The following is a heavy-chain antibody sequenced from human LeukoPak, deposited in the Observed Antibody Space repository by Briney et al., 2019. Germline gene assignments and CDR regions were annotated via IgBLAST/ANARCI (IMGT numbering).Heavy chain of an antibody. D-gene: IGHD2-15*01. CDR2: IYYSGST. CDR3: ARRRYCSGGSCYGAVDY. CDR1: GGSISSSSYY. V-gene: IGHV4-39*07. J-gene: IGHJ4*02. Sequence: ASETLSLTCTVSGGSISSSSYYWGWIRQPPGKGLEWIGSIYYSGSTYYNPSLKSRVTISVDTSKNQFSLKLSSVTAADTAVYYCARRRYCSGGSCYGAVDYWGQGTLVTVSS.